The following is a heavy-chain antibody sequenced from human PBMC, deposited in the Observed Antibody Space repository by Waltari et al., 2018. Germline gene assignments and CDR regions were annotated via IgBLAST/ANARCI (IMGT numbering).Heavy chain of an antibody. CDR3: AKDPIVVVTAIFDY. CDR1: GFTFAGYA. J-gene: IGHJ4*02. V-gene: IGHV3-23*04. CDR2: ISGSGGST. Sequence: EVQLVESGGGLVQPGRSLRLTCAASGFTFAGYAMHWVRQASGNGLEWVSGISGSGGSTSYADSVKGRFTISRDNSKNTLYLQMNSLRAEDTAVYYCAKDPIVVVTAIFDYWGQGTLVTVSS. D-gene: IGHD2-21*02.